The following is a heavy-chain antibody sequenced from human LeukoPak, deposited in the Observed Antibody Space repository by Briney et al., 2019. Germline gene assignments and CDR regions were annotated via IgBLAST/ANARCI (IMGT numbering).Heavy chain of an antibody. CDR3: ARGNSGLAEYFQH. CDR1: GYSFTSYW. D-gene: IGHD4-23*01. CDR2: IYPGDSDT. J-gene: IGHJ1*01. Sequence: GESLKISCKGSGYSFTSYWIGWVRQMPGKGLGWMGIIYPGDSDTRYSPSFRGQVTISADKSISTAYLQWSSLKASDTAMYYCARGNSGLAEYFQHWGQGTLVTVSS. V-gene: IGHV5-51*01.